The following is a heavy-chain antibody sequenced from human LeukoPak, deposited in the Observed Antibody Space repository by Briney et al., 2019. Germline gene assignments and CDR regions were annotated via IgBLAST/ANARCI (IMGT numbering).Heavy chain of an antibody. Sequence: GGSLRLSCAASGFTFSSYGMHWVRQAPGKGLEWVALIWYDGSNKYYADSVEGRFTISRDNSKNTLYLQVNSLRAEDTAVYYCARDRDAEWPLRILDYWGQGTLVTVSS. CDR1: GFTFSSYG. V-gene: IGHV3-33*01. J-gene: IGHJ4*02. CDR2: IWYDGSNK. D-gene: IGHD3-3*01. CDR3: ARDRDAEWPLRILDY.